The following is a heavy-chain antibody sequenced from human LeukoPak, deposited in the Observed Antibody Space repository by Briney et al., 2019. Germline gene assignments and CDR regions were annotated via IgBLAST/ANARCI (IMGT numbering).Heavy chain of an antibody. CDR2: ISASGGST. J-gene: IGHJ4*02. Sequence: PGGSLRLSCAASGFTFSSYAMSWVRQAPGKGLEWVSTISASGGSTYYADSVKGRFTISRDNSKNTLYLQMNSLRAEDTAVYYCAKKVAMIWSFDYWGQGTLVTVSS. V-gene: IGHV3-23*01. D-gene: IGHD5-12*01. CDR3: AKKVAMIWSFDY. CDR1: GFTFSSYA.